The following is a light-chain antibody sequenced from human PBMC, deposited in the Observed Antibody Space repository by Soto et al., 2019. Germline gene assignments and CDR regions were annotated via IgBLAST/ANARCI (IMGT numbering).Light chain of an antibody. CDR3: QQYNRYPRT. Sequence: DIQMNQFPSSVSASVGDRVNITCRASQGISTWLAWYQQKPERAPKSLIYGASRLQSGVPPRFSGSGSETDFTLTISSLQPEDFATYYCQQYNRYPRTFGQGTKVEIK. CDR2: GAS. V-gene: IGKV1D-16*01. J-gene: IGKJ1*01. CDR1: QGISTW.